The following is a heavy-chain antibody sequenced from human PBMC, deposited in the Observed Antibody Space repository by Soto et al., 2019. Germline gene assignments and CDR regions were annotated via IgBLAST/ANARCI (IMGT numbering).Heavy chain of an antibody. V-gene: IGHV4-31*03. CDR3: ARDSIPYDWFDP. CDR2: IYYSGST. Sequence: LSLTCTVSGGSISSGGYYWSWIRQHPGKGLEWIGYIYYSGSTYYNPSLKSRVTISVDTSKNQFSLKLSSVTAADTAVYYCARDSIPYDWFDPWGQGTLVTVSS. J-gene: IGHJ5*02. CDR1: GGSISSGGYY. D-gene: IGHD2-2*01.